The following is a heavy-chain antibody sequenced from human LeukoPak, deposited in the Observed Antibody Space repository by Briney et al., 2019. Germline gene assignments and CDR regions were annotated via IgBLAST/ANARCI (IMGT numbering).Heavy chain of an antibody. CDR2: IAYSGST. V-gene: IGHV4-30-4*01. CDR3: ARVKYVVLGVIVDASYYLDC. J-gene: IGHJ4*02. CDR1: SGSLTSGDYY. Sequence: PSQTLSLTCTVSSGSLTSGDYYWSWIRQPPGKGLEWIGYIAYSGSTYYNPSVQSRFTTSVDTSKNQFSLQLSSVTAADTAVYYCARVKYVVLGVIVDASYYLDCWGQGTLVTVSS. D-gene: IGHD3-10*01.